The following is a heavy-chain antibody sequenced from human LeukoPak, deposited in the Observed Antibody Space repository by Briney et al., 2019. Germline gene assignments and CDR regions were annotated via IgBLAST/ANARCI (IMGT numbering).Heavy chain of an antibody. CDR2: INAGNGNT. Sequence: GASVKVSCKASGYTFTSYAMHWVRQAPGQRLEWMGWINAGNGNTKYSQKFQGRVTITRDTSASTAFMELSSLRSEDTAVYYCARPSFSGSYYNYWGQGTLVTVSS. CDR1: GYTFTSYA. V-gene: IGHV1-3*01. J-gene: IGHJ4*02. CDR3: ARPSFSGSYYNY. D-gene: IGHD1-26*01.